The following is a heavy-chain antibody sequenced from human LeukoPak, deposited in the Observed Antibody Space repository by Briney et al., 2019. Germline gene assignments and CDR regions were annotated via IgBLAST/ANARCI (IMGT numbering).Heavy chain of an antibody. Sequence: GGSLRLSCVASGFPFSSYWMTWVRQAPGKGLEWVANIKQDGSKKTYVDSVKGRFTISRDNAKNSLYLQMNSLRAEDTAIYYCTRVGYIDEGIDYWGQGTLVTVSS. CDR2: IKQDGSKK. J-gene: IGHJ4*02. D-gene: IGHD5-24*01. CDR1: GFPFSSYW. CDR3: TRVGYIDEGIDY. V-gene: IGHV3-7*04.